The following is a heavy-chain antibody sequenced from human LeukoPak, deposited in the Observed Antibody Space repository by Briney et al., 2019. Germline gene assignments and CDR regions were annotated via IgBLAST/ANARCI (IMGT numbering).Heavy chain of an antibody. Sequence: GGSLRLSCVASGFPFSSYWMTWVRQAPGKGLEWVANIKQDGSKKTYVDSVKGRFTISRDNAKNSLYLQMNSLRAEDTAIYYCTRVGYIDEGIDYWGQGTLVTVSS. CDR2: IKQDGSKK. J-gene: IGHJ4*02. D-gene: IGHD5-24*01. CDR1: GFPFSSYW. CDR3: TRVGYIDEGIDY. V-gene: IGHV3-7*04.